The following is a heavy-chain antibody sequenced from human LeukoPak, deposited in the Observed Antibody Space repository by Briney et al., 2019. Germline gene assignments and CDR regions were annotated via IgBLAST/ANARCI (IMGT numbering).Heavy chain of an antibody. CDR3: ATPAPYSSGWYPPDAFDI. J-gene: IGHJ3*02. Sequence: GASVKVSCKASGGTFSSYAISWVRQAPGQGLEWMGGIIPIFGTANYAQKFQGRVTITTDESTSTAYMELSSLRSEDTAVYYCATPAPYSSGWYPPDAFDIWGQGTMVTVSS. V-gene: IGHV1-69*05. D-gene: IGHD6-19*01. CDR2: IIPIFGTA. CDR1: GGTFSSYA.